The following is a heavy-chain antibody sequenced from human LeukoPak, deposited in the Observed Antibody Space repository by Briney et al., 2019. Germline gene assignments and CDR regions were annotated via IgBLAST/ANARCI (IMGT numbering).Heavy chain of an antibody. V-gene: IGHV3-74*01. Sequence: GGSLRLSCAASGFPFSTYWMHWVRQAPGKGLVWVSRIQGGGSSTSYADSVKGRFTISRDNAKKTLYLQMNSLRVEDTAVYYCARGRDVSGTNFDFWGQGTLVTVSS. CDR1: GFPFSTYW. CDR2: IQGGGSST. CDR3: ARGRDVSGTNFDF. D-gene: IGHD1/OR15-1a*01. J-gene: IGHJ4*02.